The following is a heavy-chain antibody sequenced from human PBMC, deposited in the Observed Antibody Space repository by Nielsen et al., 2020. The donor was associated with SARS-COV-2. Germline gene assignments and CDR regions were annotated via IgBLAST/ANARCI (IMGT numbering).Heavy chain of an antibody. V-gene: IGHV1-46*01. CDR1: GYTFTSYY. D-gene: IGHD3-22*01. CDR3: AREHFVGGLGIVVVISTILDY. CDR2: INTSGGST. J-gene: IGHJ4*02. Sequence: ASVKVSCKASGYTFTSYYMHWVRQAPGQGLEWMGIINTSGGSTSYAQKFQGRVTMTRDTSTSTVYMELSSLRSEDTAVYYCAREHFVGGLGIVVVISTILDYWGQGTLVTVSS.